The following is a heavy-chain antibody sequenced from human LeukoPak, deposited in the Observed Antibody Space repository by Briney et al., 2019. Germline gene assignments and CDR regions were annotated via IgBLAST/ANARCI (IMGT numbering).Heavy chain of an antibody. D-gene: IGHD6-13*01. CDR3: ASGIRGIAAAGNGY. CDR2: ISSSGSTI. J-gene: IGHJ4*02. CDR1: GFTFSSYE. V-gene: IGHV3-48*03. Sequence: GGSLRLSCAASGFTFSSYEMNWVRQAPGKGLEWVSYISSSGSTIYYADSVKGRFTISRDNAKNSLYLQMHSLRAEDTAVYYCASGIRGIAAAGNGYWGQGTLVTVSS.